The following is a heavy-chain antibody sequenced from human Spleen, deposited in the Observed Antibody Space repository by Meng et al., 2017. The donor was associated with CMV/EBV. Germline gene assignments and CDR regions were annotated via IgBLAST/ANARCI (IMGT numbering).Heavy chain of an antibody. CDR3: ARLLQLPSTYLDS. V-gene: IGHV4-59*01. CDR1: GGSIYSYY. Sequence: SETLSLTCSVSGGSIYSYYWTWIRQPPGKGLEWIGYIYYSGSTRYGSSLKSRVSISIDTSKNHFSLNLRSVTAADTAVYYCARLLQLPSTYLDSWGQGKLVTVSS. D-gene: IGHD2-15*01. J-gene: IGHJ4*02. CDR2: IYYSGST.